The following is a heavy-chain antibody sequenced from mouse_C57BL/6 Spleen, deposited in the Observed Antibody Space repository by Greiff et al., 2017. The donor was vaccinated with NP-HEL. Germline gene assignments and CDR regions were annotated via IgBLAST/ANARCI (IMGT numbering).Heavy chain of an antibody. CDR1: GYSFTGYF. D-gene: IGHD1-2*01. V-gene: IGHV1-20*01. CDR2: INPYNGDT. J-gene: IGHJ2*01. CDR3: ARWGEYYGLFDY. Sequence: VQLQQSGPELVKPGDSVKISCKASGYSFTGYFMNWVMQSHGKSLEWIGRINPYNGDTFYNQKFKGKATLTVDKSSSTAHMELRSLTSEDSAVYYCARWGEYYGLFDYWGQGTTLTVSS.